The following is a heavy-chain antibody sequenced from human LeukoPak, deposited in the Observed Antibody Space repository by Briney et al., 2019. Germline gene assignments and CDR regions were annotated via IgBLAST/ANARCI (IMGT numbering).Heavy chain of an antibody. Sequence: GGSLRLSCAASGFTFSSYAMSWVRQAPGKGLEWVSAISGSGGSTYYADSVKGRFTISRDNAKNSLYLQMNSLRAEDTALYYCARGSGSTDYWGQGTLVAVSS. CDR3: ARGSGSTDY. J-gene: IGHJ4*02. CDR1: GFTFSSYA. V-gene: IGHV3-23*01. D-gene: IGHD1-26*01. CDR2: ISGSGGST.